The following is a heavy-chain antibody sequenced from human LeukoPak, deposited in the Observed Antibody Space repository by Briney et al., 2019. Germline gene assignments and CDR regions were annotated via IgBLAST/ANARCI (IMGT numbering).Heavy chain of an antibody. CDR1: GFTFSTFG. D-gene: IGHD3-22*01. CDR3: ARGYYYDSSVAY. Sequence: GGSLRLSCAASGFTFSTFGFNWVRQVPGKGLEWVSSISHSSTYISYADSVKGRFTISRDNARNSLFLQMNSLRAEDTAVYYCARGYYYDSSVAYWGQGTLVTVSS. CDR2: ISHSSTYI. J-gene: IGHJ4*02. V-gene: IGHV3-21*01.